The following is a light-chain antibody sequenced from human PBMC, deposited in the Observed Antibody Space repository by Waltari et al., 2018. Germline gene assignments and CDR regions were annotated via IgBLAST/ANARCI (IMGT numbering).Light chain of an antibody. V-gene: IGLV3-10*01. J-gene: IGLJ3*02. CDR1: ALPXTY. CDR2: EDT. Sequence: VSVSPGQTASITCSGDALPXTYVYRYQQQSGQAPVLVIFEDTKRPSGIPERFSGSSSGTTATLTISGAQVEDEADYYCYSTDSSGDHGVLGGGTKLTGL. CDR3: YSTDSSGDHGV.